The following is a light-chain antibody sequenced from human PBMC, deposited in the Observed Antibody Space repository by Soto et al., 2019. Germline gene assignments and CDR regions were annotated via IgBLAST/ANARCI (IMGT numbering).Light chain of an antibody. CDR1: SSDIGGYDY. Sequence: QSALTQPASVSGSPGQSLTISCTGTSSDIGGYDYVSWYQQYPGKAPRLLIYEVSNRPSGVSNRFSGSKSGNTASLTISGLQAEDEADYYCSSYRSSSTLYVFGTGTKLTVL. CDR2: EVS. J-gene: IGLJ1*01. CDR3: SSYRSSSTLYV. V-gene: IGLV2-14*01.